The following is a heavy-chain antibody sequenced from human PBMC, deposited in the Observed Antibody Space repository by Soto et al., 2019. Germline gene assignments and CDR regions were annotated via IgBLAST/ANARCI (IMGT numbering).Heavy chain of an antibody. CDR2: ISAYNGNT. CDR1: GYTFTSYG. J-gene: IGHJ6*02. D-gene: IGHD3-3*01. V-gene: IGHV1-18*01. CDR3: AREYGVGSLYYYYYYGMDV. Sequence: SVKVSCKASGYTFTSYGISWVRQAPGQGLEWMGWISAYNGNTNYEQKLQGRVTMTTDTSTSTAYMELRSMRSDDTAVYYCAREYGVGSLYYYYYYGMDVWGQGPTVTVYS.